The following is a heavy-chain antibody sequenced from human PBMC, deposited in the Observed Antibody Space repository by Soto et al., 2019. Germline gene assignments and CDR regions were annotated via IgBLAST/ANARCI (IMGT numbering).Heavy chain of an antibody. V-gene: IGHV3-11*06. J-gene: IGHJ6*02. CDR3: ARXXXXXXXAPIGGYYGMDV. Sequence: QVQLVESGGGLVKPGGSLRLSCAASGFTFSDYYMSWIRQAPGKGLEWVSYISSSSSYTNYADSVKGRFTISRDNAKNSLYLQMNSLRAEDTAVYYCARXXXXXXXAPIGGYYGMDVWGQGTTVTVSS. CDR1: GFTFSDYY. CDR2: ISSSSSYT.